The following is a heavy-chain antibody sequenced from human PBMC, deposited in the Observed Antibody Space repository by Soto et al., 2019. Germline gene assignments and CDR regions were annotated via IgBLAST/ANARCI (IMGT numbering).Heavy chain of an antibody. CDR2: ISSGGTTI. D-gene: IGHD1-26*01. J-gene: IGHJ4*02. CDR3: ARISETYERY. Sequence: TSETLSLTCTVSGGSMSSSNWWNWVRQAPGKGLEWVSFISSGGTTIYYADSVKGRFTVSRDTAKNLLYLQMTNLRDEDTAVYYCARISETYERYWGQGTLVTVSS. V-gene: IGHV3-48*02. CDR1: GGSMSSSNW.